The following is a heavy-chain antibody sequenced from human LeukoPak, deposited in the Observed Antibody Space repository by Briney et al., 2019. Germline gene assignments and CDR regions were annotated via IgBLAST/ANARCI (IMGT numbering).Heavy chain of an antibody. CDR1: GFPFTLYN. V-gene: IGHV3-7*03. CDR2: IKEDGSEK. CDR3: AKVVTTYYDFWSGYYPFDY. Sequence: GGSLRLSCEVSGFPFTLYNMNWVRQAPGKGLEWVANIKEDGSEKYYVDSEKGRFTISRDNAKNSLCLQMNSLRAEDTAVYYCAKVVTTYYDFWSGYYPFDYWGQGTLVTVSS. J-gene: IGHJ4*02. D-gene: IGHD3-3*01.